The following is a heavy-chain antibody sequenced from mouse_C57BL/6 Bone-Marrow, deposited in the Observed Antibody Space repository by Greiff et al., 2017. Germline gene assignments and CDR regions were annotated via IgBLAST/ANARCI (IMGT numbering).Heavy chain of an antibody. D-gene: IGHD2-4*01. CDR3: ARSYYDYDVRAMDY. V-gene: IGHV1-81*01. CDR2: IYPRSGNT. Sequence: VKLQESGAELARPGASVKLSCKASGYTFTSYGISWVKQRTGQGLEWIGEIYPRSGNTYYNEKFKGKATLTADKSSSTAYMELRSLTSEDSAVYFCARSYYDYDVRAMDYWGQGTSVTVSS. CDR1: GYTFTSYG. J-gene: IGHJ4*01.